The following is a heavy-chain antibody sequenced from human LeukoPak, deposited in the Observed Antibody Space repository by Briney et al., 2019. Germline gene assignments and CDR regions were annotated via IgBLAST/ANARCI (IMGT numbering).Heavy chain of an antibody. V-gene: IGHV3-74*01. CDR1: GFPFSSYA. CDR2: VHGDGNNI. J-gene: IGHJ4*02. Sequence: PGGSLRLSCAASGFPFSSYAMYWVRQAPGEGLVWVSRVHGDGNNIGYADSVRGRFTISRDNAKNTLYLQMDSLRPEDTAVYYCARARVGDPTDYWGQGTLVTVSS. CDR3: ARARVGDPTDY. D-gene: IGHD1-26*01.